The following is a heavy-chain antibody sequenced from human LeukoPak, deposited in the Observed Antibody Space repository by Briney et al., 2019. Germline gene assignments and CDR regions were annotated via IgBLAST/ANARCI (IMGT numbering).Heavy chain of an antibody. CDR2: ISYGGSNK. V-gene: IGHV3-30-3*01. CDR1: GFTFSSYA. Sequence: GRTLRLSCAASGFTFSSYAMHWVRQAPGKGLEWVAVISYGGSNKDYADSVKGRFTISRDNSKNTLYLQMNSLRAEDTAVYYCAKVFRGLYRDYYGMDVWGQGTTVTVSS. CDR3: AKVFRGLYRDYYGMDV. D-gene: IGHD4-11*01. J-gene: IGHJ6*02.